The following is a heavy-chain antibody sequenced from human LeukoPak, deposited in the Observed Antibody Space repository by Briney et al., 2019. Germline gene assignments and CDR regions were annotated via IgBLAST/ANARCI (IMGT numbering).Heavy chain of an antibody. Sequence: SETLSLTCAVYGGSFSGYYWSWIRQPPGKGLEWIGYISYSGSTNYNPSLKSRVTISVDTSKKQFSLRLSSVTAADTAVYYCATSVEAAGTFDYWGQGTLVTVAS. CDR3: ATSVEAAGTFDY. V-gene: IGHV4-59*01. J-gene: IGHJ4*02. CDR1: GGSFSGYY. CDR2: ISYSGST. D-gene: IGHD6-13*01.